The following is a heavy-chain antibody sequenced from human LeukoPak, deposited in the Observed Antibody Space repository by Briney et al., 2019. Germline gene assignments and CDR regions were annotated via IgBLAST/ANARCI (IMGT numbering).Heavy chain of an antibody. CDR2: IYSGDT. CDR1: GFTVSRNY. Sequence: PGGSLRLSCAASGFTVSRNYMSWVRQAPGKGLEWVSFIYSGDTHYSDSVKGRFTISRDHSKNTLYLQMNSLRAEDTAVYYCARRAGAYSHPYDYWGQGTLVTVSS. D-gene: IGHD4/OR15-4a*01. J-gene: IGHJ4*02. V-gene: IGHV3-53*01. CDR3: ARRAGAYSHPYDY.